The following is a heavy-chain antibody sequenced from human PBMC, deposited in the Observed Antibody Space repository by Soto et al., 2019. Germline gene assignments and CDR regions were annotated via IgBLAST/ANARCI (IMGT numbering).Heavy chain of an antibody. CDR3: AHRVGLHGNWNGGSFHF. J-gene: IGHJ4*02. V-gene: IGHV2-5*02. Sequence: QISLKESGPTRVKPTQTLTLTCTFSGFSLSTSGVGVGWIRQPPGKALQQLALIYWDDDKRYSPSLKSRLTITKDTSKTQVVLTMTNMDPVHTATYYCAHRVGLHGNWNGGSFHFWGQGAQVTVSS. D-gene: IGHD1-1*01. CDR1: GFSLSTSGVG. CDR2: IYWDDDK.